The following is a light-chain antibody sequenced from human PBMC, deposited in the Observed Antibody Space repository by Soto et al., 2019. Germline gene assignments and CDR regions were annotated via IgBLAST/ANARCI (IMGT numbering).Light chain of an antibody. CDR1: SSNIGAGYD. J-gene: IGLJ2*01. CDR3: QSYDTPVYV. V-gene: IGLV1-40*01. Sequence: QSVLTQPPSVSGAPGQRVTISCTGSSSNIGAGYDVHWYQQLPGAAPKLLIYGNSNRPSGVTDRFSGSRSGTSASLAITGLQPEDEADYYCQSYDTPVYVFGGGTKLTVL. CDR2: GNS.